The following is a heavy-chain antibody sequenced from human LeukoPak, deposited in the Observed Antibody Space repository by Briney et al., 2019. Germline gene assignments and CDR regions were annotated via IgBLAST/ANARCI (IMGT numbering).Heavy chain of an antibody. Sequence: GGSLSLSCAASGFTFSSYWMTWVRQAPGKGLEWVANINQDEAEKYYVDSVMGRFTISRDSAKNSLYLQMHSLRDEDTAVYYCATYIGSDWHRLDAFHLWGQGTMVTVSS. V-gene: IGHV3-7*01. CDR1: GFTFSSYW. CDR2: INQDEAEK. J-gene: IGHJ3*01. D-gene: IGHD6-19*01. CDR3: ATYIGSDWHRLDAFHL.